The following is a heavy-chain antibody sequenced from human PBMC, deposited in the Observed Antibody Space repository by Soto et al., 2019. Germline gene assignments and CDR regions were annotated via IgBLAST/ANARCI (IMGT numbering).Heavy chain of an antibody. CDR2: INHSGST. CDR3: ARGTNRQYYYGSGTPQESRKFQH. J-gene: IGHJ1*01. CDR1: GGSFSGYY. Sequence: SETLSLTCAVYGGSFSGYYWSWIRQPPGKGLEWIGEINHSGSTNYNPSLKSRVTISVDTSKNQFSLKLSSVTAADTAVYYCARGTNRQYYYGSGTPQESRKFQHWGQGTLVTVSS. D-gene: IGHD3-10*01. V-gene: IGHV4-34*01.